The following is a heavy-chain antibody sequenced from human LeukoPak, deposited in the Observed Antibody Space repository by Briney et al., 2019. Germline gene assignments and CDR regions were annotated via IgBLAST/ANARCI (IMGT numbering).Heavy chain of an antibody. J-gene: IGHJ3*02. CDR2: IRYDGSNK. D-gene: IGHD3-3*01. Sequence: GGSLRLSCAASGFTFSSYGMHWVRQAPGKGLEWVAFIRYDGSNKYYAESVKGRFTISRDNSKNTLYLQMNSLRAEDTAVYYCAKDGTEITIFGVVPGAFDIWGQGTMVTVSS. V-gene: IGHV3-30*02. CDR3: AKDGTEITIFGVVPGAFDI. CDR1: GFTFSSYG.